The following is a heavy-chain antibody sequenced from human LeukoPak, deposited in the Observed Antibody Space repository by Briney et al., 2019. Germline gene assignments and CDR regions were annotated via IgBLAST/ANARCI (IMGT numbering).Heavy chain of an antibody. CDR3: ARDRVGYCSSTSCHSAFDI. CDR1: GGSISSYY. J-gene: IGHJ3*02. Sequence: SETLSLTCTVSGGSISSYYWSWIRQPAGKGLEWIGRIYTSGSTNYNPSLKSRVTMSVDTSKNQFSLKLSSVTAADTAVYYCARDRVGYCSSTSCHSAFDIWGQGTMVTVSS. D-gene: IGHD2-2*02. CDR2: IYTSGST. V-gene: IGHV4-4*07.